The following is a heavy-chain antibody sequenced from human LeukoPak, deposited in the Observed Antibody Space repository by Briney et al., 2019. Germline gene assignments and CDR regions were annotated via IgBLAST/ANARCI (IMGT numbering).Heavy chain of an antibody. CDR1: GFIFSSYG. Sequence: DPGGPMRFSCASSGFIFSSYGMHGLRQAPDKVVGRVTVLWCDGSNKYCAYSVKGRFTISRYNSKTTLYLQTTSWRAEDTAVYYCARESMVRGSYYFDYWGQGTLVSVSP. V-gene: IGHV3-33*01. D-gene: IGHD3-10*01. CDR3: ARESMVRGSYYFDY. J-gene: IGHJ4*02. CDR2: LWCDGSNK.